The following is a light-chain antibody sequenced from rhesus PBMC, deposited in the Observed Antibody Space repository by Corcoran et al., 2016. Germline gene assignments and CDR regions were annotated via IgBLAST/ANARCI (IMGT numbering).Light chain of an antibody. V-gene: IGKV2-64*01. CDR1: QSLVHSNGNTY. CDR2: KVS. Sequence: DVVMTQSPLSLPITPGQPASISCRSSQSLVHSNGNTYLSWYQQKPGQPPRLRIYKVSNRDSGVPDRFSGSGAGTDFALKISRVEAEDVGVYYCGQGTHWAWTFGQGTKVEIK. CDR3: GQGTHWAWT. J-gene: IGKJ1*01.